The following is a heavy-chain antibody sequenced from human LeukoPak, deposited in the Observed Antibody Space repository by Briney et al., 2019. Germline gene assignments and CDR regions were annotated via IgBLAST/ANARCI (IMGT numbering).Heavy chain of an antibody. D-gene: IGHD1-26*01. CDR2: IYYSGST. Sequence: SETLSLTCAVYGGSFSGYYWSWIRQPPGKGLEWIGSIYYSGSTYYNPSLKSRVTISVDTSKNQFSLKLSSVTAADTAVYYCARVSSGSYWDYWGQGTLVTVSS. J-gene: IGHJ4*02. CDR1: GGSFSGYY. V-gene: IGHV4-34*01. CDR3: ARVSSGSYWDY.